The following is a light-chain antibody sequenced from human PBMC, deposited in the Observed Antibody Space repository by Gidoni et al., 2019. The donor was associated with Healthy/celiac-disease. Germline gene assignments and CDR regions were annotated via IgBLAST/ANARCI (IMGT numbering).Light chain of an antibody. CDR2: DAS. J-gene: IGKJ5*01. V-gene: IGKV1-33*01. CDR1: QDISNY. CDR3: QQYDNIPIT. Sequence: DIQMTQSPSSLSASLGDRVTITFQASQDISNYLNWYQQKPGKAPKLLIYDASNMETGVPSRFSGSGSGTDFTFTISSLQPEDIATYYCQQYDNIPITFGQGTRLEIK.